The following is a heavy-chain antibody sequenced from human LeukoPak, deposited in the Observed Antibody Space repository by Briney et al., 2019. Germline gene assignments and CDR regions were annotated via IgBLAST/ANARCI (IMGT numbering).Heavy chain of an antibody. D-gene: IGHD3-3*01. CDR2: NSYSWNT. CDR1: GGSISSGYYH. J-gene: IGHJ3*02. CDR3: ARTIAGVFYAFDI. V-gene: IGHV4-30-4*08. Sequence: SGALSLTRSVSGGSISSGYYHRSWIPPPPGTGLVWFVFNSYSWNTYYIPSLKSPITTPADTSKYPSSLELTPVAAADTALDYLARTIAGVFYAFDIWGQATMVTVPS.